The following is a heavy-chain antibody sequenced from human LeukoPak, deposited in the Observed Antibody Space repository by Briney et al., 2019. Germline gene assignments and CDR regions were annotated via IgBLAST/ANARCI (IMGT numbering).Heavy chain of an antibody. Sequence: SETLSLTCAVSGGSISSSNWWSWVRQPPGKGLEWIGEIYHSGSTNYNPSLKSRVTISVDKSKNQFSLKLGSVTAADTAVYYCASRYCSGGSCYFFDYWGQGTLVTVSS. J-gene: IGHJ4*02. CDR1: GGSISSSNW. CDR3: ASRYCSGGSCYFFDY. V-gene: IGHV4-4*02. CDR2: IYHSGST. D-gene: IGHD2-15*01.